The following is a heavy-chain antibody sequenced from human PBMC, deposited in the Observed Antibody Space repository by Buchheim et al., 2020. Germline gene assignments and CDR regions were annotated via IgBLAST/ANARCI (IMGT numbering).Heavy chain of an antibody. Sequence: QVQLVESGGAVVQPGGSLRLSCGASGFNFSSYAMRWVRQAPGKGLEWVAVISCDGSKKYYADSVKGRFTISRANSKKTLYLQMNSLRAEDTALYYCARDEEYSSTRDYWGQGTL. CDR1: GFNFSSYA. CDR2: ISCDGSKK. CDR3: ARDEEYSSTRDY. V-gene: IGHV3-30*04. J-gene: IGHJ4*02. D-gene: IGHD6-6*01.